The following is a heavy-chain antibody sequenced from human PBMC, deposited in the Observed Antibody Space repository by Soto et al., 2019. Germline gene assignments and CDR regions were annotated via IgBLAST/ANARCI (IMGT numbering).Heavy chain of an antibody. V-gene: IGHV3-9*01. CDR2: ISWNSGSI. Sequence: EVQLVESGGGLVQPGRSLRLSCAASGFTFDDYAMHWVRQAPGKGLEWVSGISWNSGSIGYADSVKGRFTISRDNAKNSLYLQMNSLRAEDTALYYCAKGQRWLQSPFDYWGQGTLVTVSS. CDR3: AKGQRWLQSPFDY. D-gene: IGHD5-12*01. J-gene: IGHJ4*02. CDR1: GFTFDDYA.